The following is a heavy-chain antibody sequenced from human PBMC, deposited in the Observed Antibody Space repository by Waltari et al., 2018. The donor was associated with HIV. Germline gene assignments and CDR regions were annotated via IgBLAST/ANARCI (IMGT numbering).Heavy chain of an antibody. J-gene: IGHJ4*02. CDR2: IKSSTDGGTI. CDR1: GLTCRDAW. CDR3: TTDYWVVTAY. V-gene: IGHV3-15*01. Sequence: EVQLVESGGGLVKPGGSLRLSCAASGLTCRDAWMNWVRQAPGKGLEWVGRIKSSTDGGTIDYAAPVKGRFTISRDDSKNTLYLQMNSLKTEDTAVYFCTTDYWVVTAYWGQGTLVTVSS. D-gene: IGHD2-21*02.